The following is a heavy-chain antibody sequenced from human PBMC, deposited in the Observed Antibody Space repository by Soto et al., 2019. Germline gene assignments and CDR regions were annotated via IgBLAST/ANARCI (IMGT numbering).Heavy chain of an antibody. CDR3: AGLSGYAGSRIDY. CDR1: GGSIMSGY. CDR2: ISYSGNT. D-gene: IGHD5-18*01. V-gene: IGHV4-59*01. J-gene: IGHJ4*02. Sequence: SETLSLGCTFSGGSIMSGYWSWIRQPPGKVLEWIGYISYSGNTNYNPSLKSRVTISVDTTKNQFSMRLSSVPTGDTAVYSCAGLSGYAGSRIDYWVQGTLIT.